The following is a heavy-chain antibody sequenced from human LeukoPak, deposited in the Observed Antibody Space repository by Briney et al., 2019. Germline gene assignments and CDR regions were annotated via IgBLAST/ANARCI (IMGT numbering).Heavy chain of an antibody. J-gene: IGHJ4*02. V-gene: IGHV3-66*01. CDR2: IYSGGNT. CDR3: ARNET. Sequence: PGGSLRLSCAASGFTFSSYAMHWVRQAPGKGLEWVSVIYSGGNTNYADSVKGRFTISRDNSKNTLYLQMNSLRAEDTAVYYCARNETWGQGTLVTVSS. CDR1: GFTFSSYA.